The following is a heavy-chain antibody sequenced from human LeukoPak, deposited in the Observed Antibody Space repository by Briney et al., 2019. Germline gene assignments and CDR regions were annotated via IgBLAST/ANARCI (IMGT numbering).Heavy chain of an antibody. CDR2: ISNSGGST. D-gene: IGHD3-9*01. CDR3: AKLLSRYDYGDY. J-gene: IGHJ4*02. Sequence: RAGGSLRLSCAVSGFTFSNYAINWVRQAPGKGLEWVSAISNSGGSTCYADSVKGRFTISRDNSKNTLYLQMNSLRAEDTAVYYCAKLLSRYDYGDYWGQGTLVTVSS. V-gene: IGHV3-23*01. CDR1: GFTFSNYA.